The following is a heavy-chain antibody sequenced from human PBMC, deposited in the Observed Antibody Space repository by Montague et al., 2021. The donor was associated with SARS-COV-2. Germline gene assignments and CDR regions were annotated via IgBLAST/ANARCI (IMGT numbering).Heavy chain of an antibody. CDR3: ARDDRRTSKWSYGLGV. V-gene: IGHV3-53*01. D-gene: IGHD2-2*01. Sequence: SLRLSCAASGLTVSTNYLTWVRQAPGRGLEWVSVIYSGGSTYYADSVKGRFTVSRDNSKNTVYPQMNSLRVEDTAIYYCARDDRRTSKWSYGLGVWGPGTPVTVSS. CDR2: IYSGGST. J-gene: IGHJ6*02. CDR1: GLTVSTNY.